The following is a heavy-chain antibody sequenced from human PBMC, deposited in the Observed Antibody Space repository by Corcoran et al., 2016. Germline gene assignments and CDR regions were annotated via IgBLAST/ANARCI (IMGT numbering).Heavy chain of an antibody. Sequence: QVQLVQSGAEVKKPGASVKVSCKASGYTFTSYYMHWVRQVPGQGLEWMGIINPSGGSTSYAQKFQGRVTMTRDTSTSTVYMELSSLRSEDTAVYYCARESVVVGGGMDVWGQGTTVTVSS. CDR1: GYTFTSYY. CDR3: ARESVVVGGGMDV. V-gene: IGHV1-46*01. CDR2: INPSGGST. D-gene: IGHD2-2*01. J-gene: IGHJ6*02.